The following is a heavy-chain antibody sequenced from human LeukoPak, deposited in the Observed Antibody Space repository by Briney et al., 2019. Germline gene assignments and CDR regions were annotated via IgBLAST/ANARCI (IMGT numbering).Heavy chain of an antibody. CDR3: ARHYYDFWSGYYTGFDY. V-gene: IGHV4-39*01. J-gene: IGHJ4*02. CDR2: IYYSGST. CDR1: GGSISSSSYY. Sequence: SETLSLTCTVSGGSISSSSYYWGWIRRPPGKGLEWIGSIYYSGSTYYNPSLKSRVTISVDTSKNQFSLKLSSVTAADTAVYYCARHYYDFWSGYYTGFDYWGQGTLVTVSS. D-gene: IGHD3-3*01.